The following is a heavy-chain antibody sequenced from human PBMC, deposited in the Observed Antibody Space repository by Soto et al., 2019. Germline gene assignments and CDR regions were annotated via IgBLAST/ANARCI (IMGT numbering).Heavy chain of an antibody. V-gene: IGHV3-33*01. Sequence: GGSLRLSCAASGFTFSSYGMHWVRQAPGKGLEWVAVIWYDGSNKYYADSVKGRFTISRDNSKNTLYLQMNSLRAEDTAVYYCARDRSARIAAQSGFDPWGQGTLVTVSS. D-gene: IGHD6-6*01. CDR3: ARDRSARIAAQSGFDP. J-gene: IGHJ5*02. CDR1: GFTFSSYG. CDR2: IWYDGSNK.